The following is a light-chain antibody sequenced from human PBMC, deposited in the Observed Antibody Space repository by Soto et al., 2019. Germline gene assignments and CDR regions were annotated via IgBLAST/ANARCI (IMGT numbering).Light chain of an antibody. CDR3: QQLNTYSY. CDR1: QGINTY. V-gene: IGKV1-9*01. CDR2: DAS. Sequence: DIQFTQSPSFLSAYVGQRVTITFWASQGINTYLAWYQQKLGKAPKVLIYDASKLHSGVPSRFSGSGSGTEFTLTISSLQPEDFATYLCQQLNTYSYFGGGTKV. J-gene: IGKJ4*01.